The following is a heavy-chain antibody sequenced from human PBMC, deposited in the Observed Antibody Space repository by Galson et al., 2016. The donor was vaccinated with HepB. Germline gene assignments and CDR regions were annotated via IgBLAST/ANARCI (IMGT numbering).Heavy chain of an antibody. CDR2: IYYLGNT. D-gene: IGHD3-10*01. J-gene: IGHJ4*02. V-gene: IGHV4-39*01. CDR3: AQLWFGELYFDS. Sequence: SETLSLTCSVSDDSFSSSSYYWGWIRQPPGKGLVWIGNIYYLGNTNYNPSLKSRVTVSVDTSKKQFSLKLSSVTAADTAVYYCAQLWFGELYFDSWGQGMLVTVSS. CDR1: DDSFSSSSYY.